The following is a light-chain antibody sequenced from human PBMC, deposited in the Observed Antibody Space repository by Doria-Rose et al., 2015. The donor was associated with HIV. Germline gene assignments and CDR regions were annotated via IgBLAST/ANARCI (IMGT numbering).Light chain of an antibody. J-gene: IGKJ1*01. CDR3: HQYGTSWT. V-gene: IGKV3-20*01. CDR1: QSFSSTY. CDR2: DGS. Sequence: EIVMTQSPGTLSLSPGERATLSCRASQSFSSTYLAWYQQKPGQARSPIIYDGSTSATGIPDRFSASGSGTDFTLTINRLEPEDFALYYCHQYGTSWTFGQGTKVEI.